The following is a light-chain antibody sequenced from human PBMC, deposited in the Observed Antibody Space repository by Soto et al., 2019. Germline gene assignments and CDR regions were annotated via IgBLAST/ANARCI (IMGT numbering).Light chain of an antibody. CDR3: AAWDDSVNGYV. CDR2: NNH. V-gene: IGLV1-47*02. Sequence: QSVLPQPPSASGTPGQRVTISCSGGNSNIGSNYVYWYQQLPGTALQLLIYNNHQRSSGVPDRFSASKSGSSASLDISGLRSEDEAHYYCAAWDDSVNGYVVGTGTTVT. CDR1: NSNIGSNY. J-gene: IGLJ1*01.